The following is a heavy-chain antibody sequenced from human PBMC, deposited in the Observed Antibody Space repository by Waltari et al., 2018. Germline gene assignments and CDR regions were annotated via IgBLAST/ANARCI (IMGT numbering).Heavy chain of an antibody. Sequence: QVQLVQSGSELKKPGASVKVSCKASGYTFTSYAMNWVRQDPGQGLEWMGWINTNTGNPTYAQGFTGRFVFSLDTSVSTAYLQISSLKAEDTAVYYCARDQRHSSSSYINYYYYGMDVWGQGTTVTVSS. CDR2: INTNTGNP. CDR1: GYTFTSYA. J-gene: IGHJ6*02. V-gene: IGHV7-4-1*02. CDR3: ARDQRHSSSSYINYYYYGMDV. D-gene: IGHD6-6*01.